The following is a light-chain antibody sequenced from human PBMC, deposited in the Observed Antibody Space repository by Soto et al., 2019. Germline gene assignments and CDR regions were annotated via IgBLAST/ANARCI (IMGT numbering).Light chain of an antibody. V-gene: IGKV3D-15*01. Sequence: EIVMTQSPATLSVSPGERAIFSCRASQSVDSKLAWYQQKLGQAPRLLIYDASTRATGIPARFSGSGSGTEFTLTISSLQSKNFAIYYCQQYYVWNTSGGGTKV. CDR2: DAS. CDR3: QQYYVWNT. J-gene: IGKJ4*01. CDR1: QSVDSK.